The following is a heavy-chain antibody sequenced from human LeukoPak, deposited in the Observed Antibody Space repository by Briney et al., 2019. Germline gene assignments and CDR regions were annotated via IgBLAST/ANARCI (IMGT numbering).Heavy chain of an antibody. CDR1: GGSISSYD. D-gene: IGHD1-26*01. Sequence: PSETLSLTCTVSGGSISSYDWSWIRQAPGKGLEWIGYIYYSGGTNYNASLNRRVTISVDTSNTQFSLKLTSVPAADTAVYFCASRPVGATVHYHYYRMDVWGQGTTVTVSS. J-gene: IGHJ6*02. CDR3: ASRPVGATVHYHYYRMDV. CDR2: IYYSGGT. V-gene: IGHV4-59*08.